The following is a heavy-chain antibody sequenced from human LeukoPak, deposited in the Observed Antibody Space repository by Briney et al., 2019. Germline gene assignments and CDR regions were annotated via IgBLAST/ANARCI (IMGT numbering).Heavy chain of an antibody. J-gene: IGHJ3*02. CDR2: MNPNSGNT. CDR3: ARAESYGFPDAFDI. D-gene: IGHD5-18*01. V-gene: IGHV1-8*03. Sequence: ASVKVSCKASGYTFTSYDINWLRQATGQGLEWMGWMNPNSGNTVYAQKFQGRVTITRNTSIRKAYMELSSLRSEDTAVYYCARAESYGFPDAFDIWGQGTMVTVSS. CDR1: GYTFTSYD.